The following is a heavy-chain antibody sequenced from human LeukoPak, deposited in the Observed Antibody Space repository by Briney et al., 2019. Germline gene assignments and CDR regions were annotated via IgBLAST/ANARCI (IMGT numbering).Heavy chain of an antibody. CDR2: IYYSGST. J-gene: IGHJ4*02. D-gene: IGHD2-15*01. CDR3: ARAAPGVAGYFDY. V-gene: IGHV4-59*01. Sequence: SETLSLTCTVSGASISSYYWSWIRQSPGKGLEWIGYIYYSGSTKYNPSLKSRVTISVDTSNNQLFLKVPSVTAADTAVYYCARAAPGVAGYFDYWGQGTLVTVSS. CDR1: GASISSYY.